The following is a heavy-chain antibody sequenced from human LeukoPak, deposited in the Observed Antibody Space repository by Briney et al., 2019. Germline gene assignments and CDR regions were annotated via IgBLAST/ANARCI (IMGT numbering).Heavy chain of an antibody. CDR3: AREPSQGAFDI. J-gene: IGHJ3*02. CDR1: RFTFSDSS. V-gene: IGHV3-48*01. CDR2: ISSTSAII. Sequence: PGGSLRLSCAASRFTFSDSSMNWVRQAPGKGLEWVSYISSTSAIIYYADSVKGRFTISRDNAKHSVYSQMNSLRAEDTAFYYCAREPSQGAFDIWGQGTMVTVSS.